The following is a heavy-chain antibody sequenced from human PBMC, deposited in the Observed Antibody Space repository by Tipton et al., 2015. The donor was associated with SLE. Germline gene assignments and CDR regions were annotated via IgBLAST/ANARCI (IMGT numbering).Heavy chain of an antibody. Sequence: SLRLSCAASGFTFSDYAMTWVRQAPGKGLEYVSVLYSGGSEYYADSVKGRFTISRDNSKNTLFLQMNSLRVEDTAVYYCVREVVVPAAIRDYFGMDVWGQGTTVTVSS. V-gene: IGHV3-23*03. D-gene: IGHD2-2*01. CDR3: VREVVVPAAIRDYFGMDV. CDR2: LYSGGSE. J-gene: IGHJ6*02. CDR1: GFTFSDYA.